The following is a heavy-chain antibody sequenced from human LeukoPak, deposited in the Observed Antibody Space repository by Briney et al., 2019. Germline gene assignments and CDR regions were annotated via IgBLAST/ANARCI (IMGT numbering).Heavy chain of an antibody. CDR1: GFTFSSSW. CDR2: IKSDGSST. Sequence: GGSLSLSCAASGFTFSSSWMHWVRQVPGKGLVWVSRIKSDGSSTSYADSVKGRFTISRDNAKNTLYLQVNSLRAEDTAVYYCASPRGDYYYGVDVWGQGTTVTVSS. V-gene: IGHV3-74*01. CDR3: ASPRGDYYYGVDV. D-gene: IGHD3-10*01. J-gene: IGHJ6*02.